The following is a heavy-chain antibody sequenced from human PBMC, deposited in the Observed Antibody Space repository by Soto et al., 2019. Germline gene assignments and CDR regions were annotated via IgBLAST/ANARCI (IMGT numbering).Heavy chain of an antibody. CDR1: GFTFATYT. Sequence: GWSLRLSCAASGFTFATYTMNWVRQAPGKGLEWGSIIYGSGDSTFYADSVRGRFTISRDTSKNTLYLLMNSMRAEAAAVYYCATDIADCGNCGYYYCWSRGTLVIVSS. D-gene: IGHD2-15*01. V-gene: IGHV3-23*01. CDR2: IYGSGDST. CDR3: ATDIADCGNCGYYYC. J-gene: IGHJ4*02.